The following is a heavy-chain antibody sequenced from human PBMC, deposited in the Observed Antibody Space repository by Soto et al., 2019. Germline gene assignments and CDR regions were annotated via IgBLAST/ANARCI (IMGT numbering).Heavy chain of an antibody. Sequence: GGSLRLSCAASGFTFSSYGMHWVRQAPGKGLEWVAVISYDGSNKYYADSVKGRFTISRDNSKNTLYLQMNSLRAEDTAVYYGAKDDYYDSSGYSYYFDYWGQGTLVTVSS. D-gene: IGHD3-22*01. CDR1: GFTFSSYG. J-gene: IGHJ4*02. CDR3: AKDDYYDSSGYSYYFDY. V-gene: IGHV3-30*18. CDR2: ISYDGSNK.